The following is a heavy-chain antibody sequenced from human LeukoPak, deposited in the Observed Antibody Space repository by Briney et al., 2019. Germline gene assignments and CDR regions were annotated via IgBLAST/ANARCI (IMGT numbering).Heavy chain of an antibody. J-gene: IGHJ6*03. Sequence: ASVKVSCKASGYTFTGYYMHWVRQATGQGLEWMGWISAYNGNTNYAQKLQGRVTMTTDTSTSTAYMELRSLRSDDTAVYYCARDPSYSSSWYAGYYYYYMDVWGKGSTVTVSS. D-gene: IGHD6-13*01. CDR2: ISAYNGNT. CDR3: ARDPSYSSSWYAGYYYYYMDV. V-gene: IGHV1-18*04. CDR1: GYTFTGYY.